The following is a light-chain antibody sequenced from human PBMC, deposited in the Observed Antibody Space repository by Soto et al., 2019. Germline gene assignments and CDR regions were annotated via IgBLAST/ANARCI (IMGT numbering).Light chain of an antibody. CDR2: LGS. Sequence: EIVMTQSPLSLPVTLGEPASISCRSSQSLLHNNGYNYLDWYVQKTGQSPALLLHLGSNRAPGVSARFSGSGSGTDFTLKISRVEAEEVGVYYCMQALKSPVTFGQGTRPEIK. CDR1: QSLLHNNGYNY. V-gene: IGKV2-28*01. J-gene: IGKJ5*01. CDR3: MQALKSPVT.